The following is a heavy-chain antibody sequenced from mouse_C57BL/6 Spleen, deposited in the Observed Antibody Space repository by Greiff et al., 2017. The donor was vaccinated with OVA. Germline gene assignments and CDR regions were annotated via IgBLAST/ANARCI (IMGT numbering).Heavy chain of an antibody. Sequence: VKLVESGPGLVAPSQSLSITCTVSGFSLTSYAISWVRQPPGKGLEWLGVIWTGGGTNYNSALKSRLSISKDNSKSQVFLKMNSLQTDDTAMYYCARNFYYDYDGSYFDYWGQGTTLTVSS. D-gene: IGHD2-4*01. J-gene: IGHJ2*01. V-gene: IGHV2-9-1*01. CDR3: ARNFYYDYDGSYFDY. CDR1: GFSLTSYA. CDR2: IWTGGGT.